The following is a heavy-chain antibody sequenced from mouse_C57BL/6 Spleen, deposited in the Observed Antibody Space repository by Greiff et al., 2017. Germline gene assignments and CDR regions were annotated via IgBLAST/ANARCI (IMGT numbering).Heavy chain of an antibody. CDR2: IYPGDGDT. D-gene: IGHD2-3*01. Sequence: VQLQQSGAELVKPGASVKISCKASGYAFSSYWMNWVKQRPGKGLEWIGQIYPGDGDTNYNGKFKGKATLTADKSSSTAYMQLSRLTSEDSAVYFCARSYDGYPWFAYWGEGALIAVSA. CDR3: ARSYDGYPWFAY. CDR1: GYAFSSYW. V-gene: IGHV1-80*01. J-gene: IGHJ3*01.